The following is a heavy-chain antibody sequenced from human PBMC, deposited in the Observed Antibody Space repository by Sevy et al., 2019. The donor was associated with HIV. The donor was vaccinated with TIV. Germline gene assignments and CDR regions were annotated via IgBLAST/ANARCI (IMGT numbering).Heavy chain of an antibody. Sequence: GGSLRLSCAASGFTFSNTWMSWIRQAPGKGLEWVGRIKSKTDGGITDYAAPVKGRFSISRDDSKNTVYLQISSLKTEDTALYYCTKVMEIGQELKSYYMDVWGKGTTVTVSS. CDR1: GFTFSNTW. CDR2: IKSKTDGGIT. D-gene: IGHD1-26*01. J-gene: IGHJ6*03. V-gene: IGHV3-15*01. CDR3: TKVMEIGQELKSYYMDV.